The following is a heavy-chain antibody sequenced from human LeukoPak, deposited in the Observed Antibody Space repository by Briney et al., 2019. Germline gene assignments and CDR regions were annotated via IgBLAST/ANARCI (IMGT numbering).Heavy chain of an antibody. J-gene: IGHJ4*02. D-gene: IGHD3-22*01. Sequence: ASVKVSCKASGYTFTGYYMHWVRQAPGQGLEWMGWINPNSGGTNYAQKFQGRVTMTRDTSISTAYMELSRLRSDDTAVDYCARAGYYYDSSGTAYYFDYWGQGTLVTVSS. CDR3: ARAGYYYDSSGTAYYFDY. CDR2: INPNSGGT. CDR1: GYTFTGYY. V-gene: IGHV1-2*02.